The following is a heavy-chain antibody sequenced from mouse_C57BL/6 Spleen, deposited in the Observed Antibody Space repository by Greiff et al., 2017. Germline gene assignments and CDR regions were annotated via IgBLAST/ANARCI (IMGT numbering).Heavy chain of an antibody. V-gene: IGHV14-4*01. CDR1: GFNIKDDY. CDR2: IDPENGDT. D-gene: IGHD2-2*01. CDR3: MVTNY. Sequence: LVESGAELVRPGASVKLSCTASGFNIKDDYMHWVKQRPEQGLEWIGWIDPENGDTEYASKFQGKATITADTSSNTAYLQLSSLTSEDTAVYYCMVTNYWGQGTLVTVSA. J-gene: IGHJ3*01.